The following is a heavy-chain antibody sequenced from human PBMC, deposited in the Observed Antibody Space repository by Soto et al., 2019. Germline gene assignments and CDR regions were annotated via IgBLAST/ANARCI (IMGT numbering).Heavy chain of an antibody. CDR1: GGSISSGGYY. V-gene: IGHV4-30-4*08. CDR3: ARGVAAAGGWFDP. J-gene: IGHJ5*02. D-gene: IGHD6-13*01. CDR2: IYCSGST. Sequence: LSLTCTVSGGSISSGGYYWSWIRQHPGKGLEWIGYIYCSGSTYYNPSLKSRVTISVDTSKNQFSLKLSSVTAADTAAYYCARGVAAAGGWFDPWGQGTLVTVS.